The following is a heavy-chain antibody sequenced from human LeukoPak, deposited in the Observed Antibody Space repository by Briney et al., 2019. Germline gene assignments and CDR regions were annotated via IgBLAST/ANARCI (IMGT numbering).Heavy chain of an antibody. V-gene: IGHV3-33*08. J-gene: IGHJ5*02. CDR3: AREGRITGTPGSWFDP. D-gene: IGHD1-20*01. Sequence: PGGSLRLSCAASGFTFASYAMHWVRQAPGKGLEWVAVIWYDGSNKYYADSVKGRFTISRDNSKNTLYLQMNSLRAEDTAVYYCAREGRITGTPGSWFDPWGQGTLVTVSS. CDR1: GFTFASYA. CDR2: IWYDGSNK.